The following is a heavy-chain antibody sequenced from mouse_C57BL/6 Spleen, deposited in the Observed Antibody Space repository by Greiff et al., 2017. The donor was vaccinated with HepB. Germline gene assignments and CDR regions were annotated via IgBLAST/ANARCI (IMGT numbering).Heavy chain of an antibody. CDR3: ARRERYERGDYYAMDY. CDR2: IYPGSGNT. Sequence: VQLQQSGAELVRPGASVKLSCKASGYTFTDYYINWVKQRPGQGLEWIARIYPGSGNTYYNEKFKGKATLTAEKSSSTAYMQLSSLTSEDSAVYFCARRERYERGDYYAMDYWGQGTSVTVSS. D-gene: IGHD2-10*02. J-gene: IGHJ4*01. V-gene: IGHV1-76*01. CDR1: GYTFTDYY.